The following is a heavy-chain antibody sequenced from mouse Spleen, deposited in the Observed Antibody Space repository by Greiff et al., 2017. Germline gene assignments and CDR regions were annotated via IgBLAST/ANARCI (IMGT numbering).Heavy chain of an antibody. CDR1: GFTFSSYA. Sequence: DVKLVESGGGLVKLGGSLKLSCAASGFTFSSYAMSWVRQTPEKRLEWVATISSGGGNTYYPDSVKGRFTISRDNAKNTLYLQMSSLKSEDTAMYYCARQVHYYGRPAWFAYWGQGTLVTVSA. CDR3: ARQVHYYGRPAWFAY. V-gene: IGHV5-9*04. CDR2: ISSGGGNT. D-gene: IGHD1-1*01. J-gene: IGHJ3*01.